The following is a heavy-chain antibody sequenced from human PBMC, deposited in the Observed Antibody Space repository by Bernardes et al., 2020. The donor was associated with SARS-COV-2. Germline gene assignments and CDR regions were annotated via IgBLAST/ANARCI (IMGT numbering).Heavy chain of an antibody. CDR2: ISSSSSYI. CDR1: GFTFSSYS. J-gene: IGHJ6*03. D-gene: IGHD3-3*01. Sequence: GGSLRLSCAASGFTFSSYSMNWVRQAPGKGLEWVSSISSSSSYIYYADSVKGRFTISRDNAKNSLYLQMNSLRAEDTAVYYCASSNGDFWSGPNYYYYYMDVWGKGTTVTVSS. CDR3: ASSNGDFWSGPNYYYYYMDV. V-gene: IGHV3-21*01.